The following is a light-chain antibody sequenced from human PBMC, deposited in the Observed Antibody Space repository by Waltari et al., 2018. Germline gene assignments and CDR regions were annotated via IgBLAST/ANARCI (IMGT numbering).Light chain of an antibody. J-gene: IGKJ4*01. CDR1: QAVSTTS. CDR2: GAS. Sequence: EIVLTQSSGTLSLSPGERATLACRASQAVSTTSLNWYQQKPGHAPMLLIYGASCRATGMPERFSGSASRTDFALTISRLEPEDCAVYYCQQYDSIVLTFGGGTRVEI. V-gene: IGKV3-20*01. CDR3: QQYDSIVLT.